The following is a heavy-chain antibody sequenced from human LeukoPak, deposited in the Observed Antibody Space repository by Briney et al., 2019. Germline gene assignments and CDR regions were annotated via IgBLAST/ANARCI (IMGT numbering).Heavy chain of an antibody. D-gene: IGHD6-19*01. CDR3: ARDSSSGWSYFDY. J-gene: IGHJ4*02. V-gene: IGHV4-34*01. CDR1: DGSFSGYY. CDR2: INHSGST. Sequence: SETLSLTCAVYDGSFSGYYWSWIRQPPGKGLEWIGEINHSGSTNYNPSLKSRVTISVDTSKNQFSLKLRSVTAADTAVYYCARDSSSGWSYFDYWGQGTLVTVSS.